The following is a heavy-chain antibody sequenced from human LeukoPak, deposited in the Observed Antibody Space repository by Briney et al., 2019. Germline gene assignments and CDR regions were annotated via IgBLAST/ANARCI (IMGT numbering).Heavy chain of an antibody. CDR3: ARAGSSQLPRFDY. CDR1: GYSFTSYW. V-gene: IGHV5-51*03. CDR2: IYPGDSDT. J-gene: IGHJ4*02. D-gene: IGHD2-2*01. Sequence: PGETLKISXKGSGYSFTSYWIGWVRQMPGKGLEWMGLIYPGDSDTRYSPSFQGQVTISADKSISTAYLQWSSLKASDTAMYYCARAGSSQLPRFDYWGQGTLVTVSS.